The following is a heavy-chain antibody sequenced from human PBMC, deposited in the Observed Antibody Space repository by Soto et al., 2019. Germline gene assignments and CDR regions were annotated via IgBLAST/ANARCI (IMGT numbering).Heavy chain of an antibody. V-gene: IGHV4-34*01. CDR1: GGPFSDYY. J-gene: IGHJ5*02. CDR3: ARPGGTWYQPYNWFDP. D-gene: IGHD2-2*01. Sequence: SETLSLTCAVYGGPFSDYYWSWIRQPPGKGLEWIGEINHRGSTNYNPSLKSRVTISVDTSKNQFSLKLSSVTAADTAVYYCARPGGTWYQPYNWFDPWGQGTLGTVS. CDR2: INHRGST.